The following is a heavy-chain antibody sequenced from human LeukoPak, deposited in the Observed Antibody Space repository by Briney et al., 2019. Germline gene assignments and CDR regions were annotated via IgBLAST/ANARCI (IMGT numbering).Heavy chain of an antibody. J-gene: IGHJ4*02. CDR3: ARDLCSGGSCYLDY. V-gene: IGHV3-21*01. Sequence: GGSLRLSCAASGFTFSSYSMNWVRQAPGKGLEWVSSISSSSSYIYYADSVKGRFTISRDNAKNSLYLQMNSLRAEDTAVYHCARDLCSGGSCYLDYWGQGTLVTVSS. D-gene: IGHD2-15*01. CDR2: ISSSSSYI. CDR1: GFTFSSYS.